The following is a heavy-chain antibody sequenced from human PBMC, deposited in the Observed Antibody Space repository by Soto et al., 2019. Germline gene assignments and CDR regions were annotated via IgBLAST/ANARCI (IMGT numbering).Heavy chain of an antibody. CDR2: IFWDDDK. V-gene: IGHV2-5*02. D-gene: IGHD5-12*01. CDR1: GFSLTTRGVA. CDR3: AHSSRGYAYYFDH. J-gene: IGHJ4*02. Sequence: QITLKESGPALVRPTQTLTLTCSFSGFSLTTRGVAVGWIRQPPGKALEWLALIFWDDDKWYSPSLRSRLTITEHTANTQVVLTLTNMDRVDTATYYCAHSSRGYAYYFDHWGQGTLVTVSS.